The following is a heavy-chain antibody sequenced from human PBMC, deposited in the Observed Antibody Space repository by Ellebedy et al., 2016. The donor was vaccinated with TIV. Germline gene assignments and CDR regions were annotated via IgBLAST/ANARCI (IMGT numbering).Heavy chain of an antibody. CDR1: GGSINSYP. D-gene: IGHD2-15*01. Sequence: MPGGSLRLSCTVSGGSINSYPWSWIRQPPGKGLEWIGYSYYSGSTNYNPSLKSRVTISVDTSKNQFSLRLSSVTAADTAVYYCARGSVTPPRFDYWGQGTLVTVSS. CDR3: ARGSVTPPRFDY. V-gene: IGHV4-59*01. J-gene: IGHJ4*02. CDR2: SYYSGST.